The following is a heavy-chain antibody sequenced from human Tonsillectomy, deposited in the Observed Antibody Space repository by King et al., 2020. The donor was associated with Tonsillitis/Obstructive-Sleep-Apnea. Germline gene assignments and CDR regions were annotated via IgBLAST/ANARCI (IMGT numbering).Heavy chain of an antibody. D-gene: IGHD6-19*01. Sequence: VQLVESVGGVVQPGRSLRLSCAASGFTFSSYGMHWVRQAPGKRLEWVAVISYDGSNKYYADSVKGRFTISSDNSKNTLYLQMNSLRAEDTAVYYCAKRGSVAGNIRSGGFDYWGQGTLVTVSS. CDR1: GFTFSSYG. V-gene: IGHV3-30*18. CDR2: ISYDGSNK. J-gene: IGHJ4*02. CDR3: AKRGSVAGNIRSGGFDY.